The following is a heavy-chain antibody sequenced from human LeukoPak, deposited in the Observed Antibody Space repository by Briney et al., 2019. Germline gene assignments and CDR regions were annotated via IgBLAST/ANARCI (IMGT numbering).Heavy chain of an antibody. CDR1: GFTFSSYE. D-gene: IGHD3-3*01. Sequence: GGSLRLSCAASGFTFSSYEMNWVRKAPGKGLEWASYISSSGSTIYYADSVKGRFNISRDNAKNSLYLQMNSLRAEDTAVYYCASLLHDDFWSGYSIDYWGQGTLVTVSS. J-gene: IGHJ4*02. CDR2: ISSSGSTI. CDR3: ASLLHDDFWSGYSIDY. V-gene: IGHV3-48*03.